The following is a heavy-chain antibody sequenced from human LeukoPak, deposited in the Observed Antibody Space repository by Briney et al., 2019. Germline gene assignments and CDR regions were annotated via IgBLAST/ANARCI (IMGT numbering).Heavy chain of an antibody. V-gene: IGHV4-59*08. D-gene: IGHD5-18*01. J-gene: IGHJ4*02. Sequence: SETLSLTCTVSGGSISSYYWSWIRQPPGKGLEWIGYIYYSGSTNYNPSLKSRVTISVDTSKNQFSLKVSSVTAADTAVYYCARQYGYSYAHFDYWGQGTLVTVSS. CDR2: IYYSGST. CDR1: GGSISSYY. CDR3: ARQYGYSYAHFDY.